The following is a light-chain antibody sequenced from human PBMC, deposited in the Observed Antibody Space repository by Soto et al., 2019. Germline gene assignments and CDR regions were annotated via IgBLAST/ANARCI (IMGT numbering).Light chain of an antibody. CDR1: GSNIGSNP. J-gene: IGLJ3*02. CDR2: NTN. Sequence: QSVLTQPPSASGAPGQRVTISCSGSGSNIGSNPVTWYQQLPRTAPKLLIYNTNQRPSGVPERFSASRSGTSASLAISGLQSEDEALYYCLLSDSGPWVFGGGTKVTVL. V-gene: IGLV1-44*01. CDR3: LLSDSGPWV.